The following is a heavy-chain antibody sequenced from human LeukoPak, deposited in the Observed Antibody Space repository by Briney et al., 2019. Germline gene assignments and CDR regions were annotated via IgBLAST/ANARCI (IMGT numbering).Heavy chain of an antibody. CDR1: GFTFSSYS. Sequence: GGSLRLSCAASGFTFSSYSMNWVRQAPGKGLEWVSSISSSSSYIYYADSVKGRFTISRDNSKNTLYLQMNSLRAEDTAVYYCASFWSGYPLGAFDIWGQGTMVTVSS. CDR3: ASFWSGYPLGAFDI. J-gene: IGHJ3*02. D-gene: IGHD3-3*01. V-gene: IGHV3-21*04. CDR2: ISSSSSYI.